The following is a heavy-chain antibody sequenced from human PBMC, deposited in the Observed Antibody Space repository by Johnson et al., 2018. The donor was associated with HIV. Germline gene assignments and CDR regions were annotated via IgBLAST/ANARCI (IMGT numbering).Heavy chain of an antibody. CDR2: ISYDGNNK. CDR3: AKPPSMGADAFDI. Sequence: QVQLVESGGGVVQPGRSLRLSCAASGFTFSSYGMHWVRQAPGKGLEWVAVISYDGNNKYYADSVKGRFPNSRDNSRNTLYLQMNSLRAEDTAVYYCAKPPSMGADAFDIWGQGTMVTVSS. J-gene: IGHJ3*02. D-gene: IGHD3-16*01. V-gene: IGHV3-30-3*02. CDR1: GFTFSSYG.